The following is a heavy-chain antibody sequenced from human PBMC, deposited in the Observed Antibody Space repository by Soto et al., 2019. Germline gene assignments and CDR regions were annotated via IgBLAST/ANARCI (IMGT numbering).Heavy chain of an antibody. CDR3: ARGYDSSGLDY. J-gene: IGHJ4*02. D-gene: IGHD3-22*01. Sequence: QVQLVESGGGVVQPGRSLRLSCAASGFTFSSYGMHWVRQAPGKGLEWVAVIWYDGSNKYYADSVKGRFTISRDNSKNTLYLQMNSLRAEDRAVYYCARGYDSSGLDYWGQGTLVTVSS. CDR1: GFTFSSYG. CDR2: IWYDGSNK. V-gene: IGHV3-33*01.